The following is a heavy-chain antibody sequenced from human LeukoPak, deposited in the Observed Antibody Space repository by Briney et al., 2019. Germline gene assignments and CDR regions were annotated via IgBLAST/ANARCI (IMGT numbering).Heavy chain of an antibody. CDR3: ARRFTGWLQSDAFDI. CDR2: IIPIFGTA. V-gene: IGHV1-69*13. J-gene: IGHJ3*02. CDR1: GYTFTGYY. D-gene: IGHD5-24*01. Sequence: ASVKVSCKASGYTFTGYYMHWVRQAPGQGLEWMGGIIPIFGTANYAQKFQGRVTITADESTSTAYMELSSLRSEDTAVYYCARRFTGWLQSDAFDIWGQGTMVTVSS.